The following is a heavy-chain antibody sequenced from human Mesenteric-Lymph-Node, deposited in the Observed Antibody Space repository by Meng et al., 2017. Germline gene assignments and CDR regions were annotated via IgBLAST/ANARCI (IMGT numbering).Heavy chain of an antibody. J-gene: IGHJ3*02. CDR2: MWSDGSKQ. Sequence: GESLKISCAASGFTFSSYAMHWVRQAPGKGLEWVALMWSDGSKQYYTDSVKGRFTTSRDNSQNTLYLQMSNLRAEDSAVYYCAREYCTGGGCQSTRKNDAFDIWGQGTMVTVSS. CDR1: GFTFSSYA. CDR3: AREYCTGGGCQSTRKNDAFDI. D-gene: IGHD2-8*02. V-gene: IGHV3-33*08.